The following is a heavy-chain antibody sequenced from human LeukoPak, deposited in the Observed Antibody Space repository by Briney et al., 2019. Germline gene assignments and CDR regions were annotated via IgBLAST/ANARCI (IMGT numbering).Heavy chain of an antibody. Sequence: SRTLSLTCTVSGDFISSGNYYWNWIRQPAGKGLEWIGRIHTSGSTNYNPPLKSRVTISVDTSKNQFSLKLSSVTAADTAVYYCARNGGGKWNFIGDWGQGTLVIVSS. CDR1: GDFISSGNYY. CDR3: ARNGGGKWNFIGD. J-gene: IGHJ4*02. CDR2: IHTSGST. V-gene: IGHV4-61*02. D-gene: IGHD1-7*01.